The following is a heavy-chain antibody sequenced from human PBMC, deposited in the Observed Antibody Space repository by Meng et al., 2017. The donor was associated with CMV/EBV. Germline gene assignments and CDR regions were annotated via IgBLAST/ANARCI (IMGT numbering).Heavy chain of an antibody. CDR3: ARKAQDCSSTSCYPFDI. D-gene: IGHD2-2*01. Sequence: GESLKISCAASGFTFSDYYMSWIRQAPGKGLEWVSYISSSGSTIYYADSVKGRFTISRDNAKNSLYLQMNSLRAEDTAVYYCARKAQDCSSTSCYPFDIWGQGTMVTVSS. J-gene: IGHJ3*02. CDR2: ISSSGSTI. V-gene: IGHV3-11*04. CDR1: GFTFSDYY.